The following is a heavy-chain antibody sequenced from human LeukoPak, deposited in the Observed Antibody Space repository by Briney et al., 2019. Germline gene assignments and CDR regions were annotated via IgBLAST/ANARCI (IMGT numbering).Heavy chain of an antibody. J-gene: IGHJ4*02. Sequence: SETLSLTCTVSGGSISSSSYYWGWIRQPPGKGLEWIGSIYHSGSTYYNPSLKSRVTISVDTSKNQFSLKLSSVTAADTAVYYCARVTSTTVVTPDYWGQGTLVTVSS. CDR2: IYHSGST. CDR3: ARVTSTTVVTPDY. V-gene: IGHV4-39*07. D-gene: IGHD4-23*01. CDR1: GGSISSSSYY.